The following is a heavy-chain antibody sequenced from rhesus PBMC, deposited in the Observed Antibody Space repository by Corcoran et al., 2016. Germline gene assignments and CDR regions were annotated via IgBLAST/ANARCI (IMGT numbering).Heavy chain of an antibody. CDR1: GGSFSSYW. D-gene: IGHD6-31*01. CDR3: ARPMAYYSSGFDY. V-gene: IGHV4-80*01. Sequence: QVQLQESGPGLVKPSETLSLTCAVSGGSFSSYWWSWIRQPPGKGPEWIGEINGNSGSTNYNPSLKSRVTISKDASKNQFSLKLSSVTAADTAVYYCARPMAYYSSGFDYWGQGVLVTVSS. CDR2: INGNSGST. J-gene: IGHJ4*01.